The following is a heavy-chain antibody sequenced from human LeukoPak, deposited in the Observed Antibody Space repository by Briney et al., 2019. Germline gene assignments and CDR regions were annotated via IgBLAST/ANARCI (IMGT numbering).Heavy chain of an antibody. CDR3: ARVTPDVVVPAAIPHYYYYMDV. D-gene: IGHD2-2*02. Sequence: ASVKVSCKASGYTFSSYDVNWVRQATGQGLEWMGRIIPIFGTANYAQKFQGRVTITTDESTSTAYMELSSLRSEDTAVYYCARVTPDVVVPAAIPHYYYYMDVWGKGTTVTVSS. V-gene: IGHV1-69*05. CDR2: IIPIFGTA. CDR1: GYTFSSYD. J-gene: IGHJ6*03.